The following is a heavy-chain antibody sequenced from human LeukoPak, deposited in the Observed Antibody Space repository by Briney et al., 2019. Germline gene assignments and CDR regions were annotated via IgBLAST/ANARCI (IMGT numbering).Heavy chain of an antibody. D-gene: IGHD3-10*01. V-gene: IGHV3-11*01. Sequence: GVSLRLSCAASRFTFSDYYMSWIRQAPGKGLEGVTYISRRGSIIYYAGSVKGRFTISRDNAKNSLYLQMNSLRAEDTAVYYCARGLYDSGNYLPDYWGQGTLVTVSS. CDR1: RFTFSDYY. CDR2: ISRRGSII. CDR3: ARGLYDSGNYLPDY. J-gene: IGHJ4*02.